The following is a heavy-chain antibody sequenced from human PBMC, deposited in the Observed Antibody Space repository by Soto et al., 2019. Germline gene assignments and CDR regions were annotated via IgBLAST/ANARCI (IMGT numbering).Heavy chain of an antibody. J-gene: IGHJ6*02. CDR1: GYTFTSYY. V-gene: IGHV1-46*01. CDR3: ARDTAVSGVPAATVYYYGMDV. D-gene: IGHD2-2*01. Sequence: VASVKVSCKASGYTFTSYYMHWVRQAPGQGLEWMGIINPSGGSTSYAQKFQGRVTMTRDTSTSTVYMELSSLRSEDTAVYYCARDTAVSGVPAATVYYYGMDVWGQGTTVTVSS. CDR2: INPSGGST.